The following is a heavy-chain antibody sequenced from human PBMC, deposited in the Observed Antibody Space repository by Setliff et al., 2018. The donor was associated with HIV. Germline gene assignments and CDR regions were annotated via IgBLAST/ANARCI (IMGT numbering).Heavy chain of an antibody. Sequence: ASVKVSCKASGYTFAGYYMHWVQQAPGQGLEWMGWINPNNGGTNYAQKFQGRVTMTRDKSISTAYMELSRLRSDDTAVYYCARLRHTYYYDSSYFNYWGQGTLVTVS. J-gene: IGHJ4*02. CDR3: ARLRHTYYYDSSYFNY. D-gene: IGHD3-22*01. CDR1: GYTFAGYY. CDR2: INPNNGGT. V-gene: IGHV1-2*02.